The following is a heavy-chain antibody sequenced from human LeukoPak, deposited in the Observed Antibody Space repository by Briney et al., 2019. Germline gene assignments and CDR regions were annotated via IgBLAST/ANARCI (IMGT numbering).Heavy chain of an antibody. Sequence: SVKVSCKASGGTFSSHAMNWVRQAPGQGLEWMGGVIPILDITDYAQKFQGRLTITADKSTGTGYMELSSLRSEDSAVYYCARDGAGPFDYWGQGTLVTVSS. CDR3: ARDGAGPFDY. J-gene: IGHJ4*02. D-gene: IGHD1-26*01. CDR2: VIPILDIT. V-gene: IGHV1-69*10. CDR1: GGTFSSHA.